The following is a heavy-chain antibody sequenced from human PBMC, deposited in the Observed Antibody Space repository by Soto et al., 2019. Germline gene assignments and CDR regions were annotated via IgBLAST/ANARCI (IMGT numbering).Heavy chain of an antibody. J-gene: IGHJ4*02. CDR3: ASLNYFDSSGYLPRDY. D-gene: IGHD3-22*01. CDR1: GGSVSSGTYY. V-gene: IGHV4-61*01. CDR2: IYYTGST. Sequence: SETLSLTCPVSGGSVSSGTYYWTWIRQPPGKGLDWIGYIYYTGSTNYNPSLKSRVTISVHTSNNQFSLKLRSVTAADTAVYYCASLNYFDSSGYLPRDYWGQGTLVTVSS.